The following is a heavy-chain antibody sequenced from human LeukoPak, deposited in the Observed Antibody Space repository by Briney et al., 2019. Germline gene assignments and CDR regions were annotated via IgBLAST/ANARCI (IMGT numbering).Heavy chain of an antibody. V-gene: IGHV1-8*01. D-gene: IGHD2-2*02. Sequence: ASVKVSCKASGYTFTSYDINWVRQATGQGLEWMGWMNPNSGNTGYAQKFQGRVTMTRNTSISTAYMELSSLRSEDTAVYYCARGLYVSYAEYFQDWGQGTLVTVSS. J-gene: IGHJ1*01. CDR3: ARGLYVSYAEYFQD. CDR2: MNPNSGNT. CDR1: GYTFTSYD.